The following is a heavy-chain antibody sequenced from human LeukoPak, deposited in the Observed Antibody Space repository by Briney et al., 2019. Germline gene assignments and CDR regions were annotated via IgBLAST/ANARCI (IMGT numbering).Heavy chain of an antibody. CDR1: GYTFTSYY. CDR3: ARLGARDYYGSGSYYKILLRAYYYYMDV. Sequence: ASVKVSCKAPGYTFTSYYMHWVRQAPGQGLEWMGIINPSGGSTSYAQKFQGRVTMTRNTSISTAYMELSSLRSEDTAVYYCARLGARDYYGSGSYYKILLRAYYYYMDVWGKGTTVTISS. D-gene: IGHD3-10*01. CDR2: INPSGGST. V-gene: IGHV1-46*01. J-gene: IGHJ6*03.